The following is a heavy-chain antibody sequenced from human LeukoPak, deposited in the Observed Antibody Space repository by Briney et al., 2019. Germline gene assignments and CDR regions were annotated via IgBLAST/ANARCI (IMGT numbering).Heavy chain of an antibody. CDR3: ARDDDPCYYDSSAVGACGMDV. CDR1: GFTFSSYA. J-gene: IGHJ6*02. V-gene: IGHV3-30*04. D-gene: IGHD3-22*01. Sequence: GGSLRLSCAASGFTFSSYAMHWVRQAPGKGLEWVAVISYDGSNKYYADSVKGRFTISRDNSKNTLYLQMNSLRAEDTAVYYCARDDDPCYYDSSAVGACGMDVRGQGTTVTVSS. CDR2: ISYDGSNK.